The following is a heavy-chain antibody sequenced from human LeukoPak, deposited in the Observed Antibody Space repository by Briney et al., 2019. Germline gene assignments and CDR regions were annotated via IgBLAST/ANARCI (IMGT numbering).Heavy chain of an antibody. J-gene: IGHJ4*02. V-gene: IGHV1-46*01. CDR2: INPSGGST. CDR3: ARGPYYYDSSGYSHGPSFDY. Sequence: ASVKVSCKASGYTFTASYLHWVRQAPGQGLEWMGIINPSGGSTSYAQKFQGRVTMTRDMSTSTVYMELSSLRSEDTAVYYCARGPYYYDSSGYSHGPSFDYWGQGTLVTVSS. D-gene: IGHD3-22*01. CDR1: GYTFTASY.